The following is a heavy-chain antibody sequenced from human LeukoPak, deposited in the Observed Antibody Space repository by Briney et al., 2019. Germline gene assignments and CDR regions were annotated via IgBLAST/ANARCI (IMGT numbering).Heavy chain of an antibody. CDR3: ARGQIAVAGTPRRPPDY. V-gene: IGHV3-11*06. D-gene: IGHD6-19*01. CDR1: GFTFSAYY. J-gene: IGHJ4*02. CDR2: ISSSSSYT. Sequence: GGSLRLSWAASGFTFSAYYMSWIRQAPGKGPEWVSYISSSSSYTNYADSVKGRFTISRDNAKNSLYLQMNSLRAEDTAVYYCARGQIAVAGTPRRPPDYWGQGTLVTVSS.